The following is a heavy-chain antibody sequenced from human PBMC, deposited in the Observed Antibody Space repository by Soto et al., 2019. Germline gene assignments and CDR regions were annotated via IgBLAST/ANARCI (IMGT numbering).Heavy chain of an antibody. Sequence: EVQLVESGGGLVQPGGSLRLSCAASGFTFSSYWMHWVRQAPGKGLVWVSRINSDGSSTSYADSVKGRFTISRDNAKTTLYLQMNSLSAEVTAVYYCARPGKGATVQHWGQGTLVTVSS. V-gene: IGHV3-74*01. J-gene: IGHJ1*01. D-gene: IGHD1-26*01. CDR3: ARPGKGATVQH. CDR1: GFTFSSYW. CDR2: INSDGSST.